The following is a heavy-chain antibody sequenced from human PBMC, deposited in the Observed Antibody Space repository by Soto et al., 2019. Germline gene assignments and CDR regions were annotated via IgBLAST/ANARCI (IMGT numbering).Heavy chain of an antibody. CDR2: INAGNGNT. Sequence: ASAKVSCKASGYTFTSYSMHWVRQAPGQRLEWMGWINAGNGNTKYSQKFQGRVTITRDTSASTAYMELSSLRSEDTAVYYCARGSYGATGYYYYGMDVWGQGTTVTVSS. V-gene: IGHV1-3*01. CDR3: ARGSYGATGYYYYGMDV. CDR1: GYTFTSYS. D-gene: IGHD1-26*01. J-gene: IGHJ6*02.